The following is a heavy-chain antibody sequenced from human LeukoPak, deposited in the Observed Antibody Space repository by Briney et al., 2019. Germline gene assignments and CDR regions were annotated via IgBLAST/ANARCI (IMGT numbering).Heavy chain of an antibody. CDR3: ARDRFRVRYYDILTGLLIPMDV. J-gene: IGHJ6*02. D-gene: IGHD3-9*01. Sequence: SVKVSCKASGGTFSSYAISWVRQAPGQGLEWMGRIIPILGIANYAQKFQGRVTITADKSTSTAYMELSSLRSEDTAVYYCARDRFRVRYYDILTGLLIPMDVWGQGTTVTVSS. V-gene: IGHV1-69*04. CDR1: GGTFSSYA. CDR2: IIPILGIA.